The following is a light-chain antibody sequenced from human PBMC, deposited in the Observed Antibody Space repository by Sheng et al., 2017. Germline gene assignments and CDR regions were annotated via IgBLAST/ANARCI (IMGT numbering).Light chain of an antibody. J-gene: IGKJ2*03. V-gene: IGKV1-39*01. CDR3: QQSHTTPNS. CDR2: GAS. CDR1: QSVSTY. Sequence: DIQMTQSPSSLSASVGDRVTITCRASQSVSTYLNWYQQKEGKAPNLLIYGASNLQSGVPSRFSGSGSGTDFTLTITSLQPEDFATYYCQQSHTTPNSFGQGTKLDI.